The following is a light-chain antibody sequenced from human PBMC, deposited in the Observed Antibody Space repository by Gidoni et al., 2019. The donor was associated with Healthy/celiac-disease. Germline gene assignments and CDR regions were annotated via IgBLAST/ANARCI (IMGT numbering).Light chain of an antibody. CDR1: ALPKQY. Sequence: SYELTQPPSVSVSPGQTARITCSGDALPKQYAYWYQQKPGQAPVLVIYKDSERPSRIPERFSGSSSGTTVTLTIRGVQAEDEADYYCQSADSSGTYVFGTGTKVTVL. CDR3: QSADSSGTYV. V-gene: IGLV3-25*03. J-gene: IGLJ1*01. CDR2: KDS.